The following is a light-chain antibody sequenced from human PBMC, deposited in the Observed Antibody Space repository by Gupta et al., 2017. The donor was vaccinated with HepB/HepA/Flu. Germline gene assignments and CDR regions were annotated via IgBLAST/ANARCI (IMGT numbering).Light chain of an antibody. CDR1: ESIVSS. Sequence: EIVLSQSPDFPSVTPEEKVTITCLASESIVSSLHWYQQKPHQSPKLLIKYASQSGSGVPSRFSGSGTGTXFTLTIXRLEPEDAAVYYCHERTSRGDSFGXGTKLEIK. J-gene: IGKJ2*03. CDR3: HERTSRGDS. V-gene: IGKV6D-21*02. CDR2: YAS.